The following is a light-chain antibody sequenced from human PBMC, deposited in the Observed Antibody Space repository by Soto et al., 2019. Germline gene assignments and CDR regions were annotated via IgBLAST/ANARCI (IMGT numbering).Light chain of an antibody. CDR3: QRRGDWPLYT. CDR2: DAS. J-gene: IGKJ2*01. V-gene: IGKV3-11*01. Sequence: EIVLTQSPATLSLSPGERATLSCRASQSVSSYLAWYQQKPGQPPRLLIYDASDRATGIPARFSGSGSGTDFTLTISSLEPEDFAVYYCQRRGDWPLYTFGQGTKLEIK. CDR1: QSVSSY.